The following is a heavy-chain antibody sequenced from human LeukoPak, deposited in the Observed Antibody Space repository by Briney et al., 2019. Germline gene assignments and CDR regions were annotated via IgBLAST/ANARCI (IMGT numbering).Heavy chain of an antibody. V-gene: IGHV4-4*02. CDR2: IYHSGST. Sequence: SGTLSLTCAVSGGSISSSNWWSWVRQPPGKGLEWIGEIYHSGSTNYNPSLKSRVTISVDKSKNQFSLKLSSVTAADTAVYYCARDGPPNYYDSSGLTHFDYWGQGTLVTVSS. J-gene: IGHJ4*02. CDR1: GGSISSSNW. D-gene: IGHD3-22*01. CDR3: ARDGPPNYYDSSGLTHFDY.